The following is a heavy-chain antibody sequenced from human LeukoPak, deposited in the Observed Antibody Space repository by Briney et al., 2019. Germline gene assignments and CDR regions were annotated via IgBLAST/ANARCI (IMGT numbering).Heavy chain of an antibody. V-gene: IGHV1-18*01. CDR2: ISAYNGNT. J-gene: IGHJ5*02. D-gene: IGHD6-13*01. CDR3: ARGAAVPYNWFDP. CDR1: GYTFTSYG. Sequence: ASVKVSCKASGYTFTSYGISWVRQAPGQGLEWMGWISAYNGNTSYAQKLQGRVTMTTDTSTSTAYMELRSLRSDDTAVYYCARGAAVPYNWFDPWAREPWSPSPQ.